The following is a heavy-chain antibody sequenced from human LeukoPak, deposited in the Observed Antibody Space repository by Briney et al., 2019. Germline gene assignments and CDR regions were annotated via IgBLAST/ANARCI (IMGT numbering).Heavy chain of an antibody. CDR3: ARAGNVVEATRDGFNY. D-gene: IGHD2-15*01. V-gene: IGHV3-64*01. CDR2: ISSVGGST. CDR1: GFTFSDYA. J-gene: IGHJ4*02. Sequence: PGGSLRLSCVASGFTFSDYAMHWVRQAPGKGPEYVSGISSVGGSTYYANSVKGRFTISRDNFKSTLYLQMGSLRTVDMAVYYCARAGNVVEATRDGFNYWGQGTLVSVSS.